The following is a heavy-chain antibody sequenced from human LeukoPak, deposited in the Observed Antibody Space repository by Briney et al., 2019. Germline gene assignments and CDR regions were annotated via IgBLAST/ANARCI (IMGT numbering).Heavy chain of an antibody. V-gene: IGHV3-7*01. J-gene: IGHJ4*02. CDR1: GFTFSSYW. D-gene: IGHD6-19*01. CDR2: IKQDGREK. CDR3: ARDPWDSSGWTDY. Sequence: GGSLRLSCAASGFTFSSYWMSWVRQAPGKGLEWVANIKQDGREKYYVDSVKGRFTISRDNAKNSLYLQMNSLRAEDTAVYYCARDPWDSSGWTDYWGQGTLVTVSS.